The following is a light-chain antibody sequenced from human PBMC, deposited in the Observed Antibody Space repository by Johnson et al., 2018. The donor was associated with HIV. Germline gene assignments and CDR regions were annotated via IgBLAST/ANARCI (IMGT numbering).Light chain of an antibody. V-gene: IGLV1-51*01. CDR2: DND. CDR3: GTWDSSLSAGV. CDR1: YSNIGNNY. Sequence: QSVLTQPPSVSAAPGQKVTISCSGSYSNIGNNYVSWYQQVPGTAPKLLIYDNDKRPSGIPDRFSASKSGTSATLGITGLQTGDEADYYCGTWDSSLSAGVFGAGTKVTCL. J-gene: IGLJ1*01.